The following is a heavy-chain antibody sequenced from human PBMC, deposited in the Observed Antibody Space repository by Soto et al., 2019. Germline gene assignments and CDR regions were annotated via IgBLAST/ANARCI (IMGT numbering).Heavy chain of an antibody. J-gene: IGHJ5*02. V-gene: IGHV3-53*01. Sequence: WGSLRLSCAPSGLSVSNNYMSWVRQAPGKGLEWVSIIYNDGNTYYADSVRGRFTISRDNSKNTLSLQMNRLRAEDTAVYYCARDGYNPYWFETWGKGTLVTVSP. CDR2: IYNDGNT. CDR3: ARDGYNPYWFET. D-gene: IGHD1-20*01. CDR1: GLSVSNNY.